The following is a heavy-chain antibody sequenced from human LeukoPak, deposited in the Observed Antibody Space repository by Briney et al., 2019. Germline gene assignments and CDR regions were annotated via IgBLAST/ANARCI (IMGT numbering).Heavy chain of an antibody. CDR2: IYTSGST. CDR1: GGSISSGSYY. CDR3: ARDRTNYYMDV. Sequence: PSETLSLTCTVSGGSISSGSYYWSWIRQPPGKGLEWIGRIYTSGSTNYNPSLKSRVTISVDTSKNQFSLKLSSVTAADTAVYYCARDRTNYYMDVWGKGTTVTVSS. J-gene: IGHJ6*03. V-gene: IGHV4-61*02.